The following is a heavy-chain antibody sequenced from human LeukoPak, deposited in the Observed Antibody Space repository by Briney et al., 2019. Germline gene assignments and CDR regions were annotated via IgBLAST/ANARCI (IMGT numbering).Heavy chain of an antibody. J-gene: IGHJ6*02. CDR2: IFYSGST. CDR3: ARGGMDV. Sequence: PSETLSLTCAVSGASISHYYWSWIRQPLGKGLEWVGHIFYSGSTNYNPSLKSRVTISIDTSKNHVSLTLNTVTPADTAIYYCARGGMDVWGQGTTVTVSS. V-gene: IGHV4-59*01. CDR1: GASISHYY.